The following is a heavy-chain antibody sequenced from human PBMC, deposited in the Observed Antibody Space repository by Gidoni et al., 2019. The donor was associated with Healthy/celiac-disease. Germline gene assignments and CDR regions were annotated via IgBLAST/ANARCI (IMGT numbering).Heavy chain of an antibody. Sequence: EVQLVESGGGLVKPGGSLRLSCAASGFTVSNAWMSWVRQARGKGLVWVGRIKSKTDGGTTDYAAPVKGRFTISRDDSKNTLYLQMNSLKTEDTAVYYCTTHCSGGSCYSGYFDYWGQGTLVTVSS. CDR1: GFTVSNAW. CDR2: IKSKTDGGTT. CDR3: TTHCSGGSCYSGYFDY. J-gene: IGHJ4*02. V-gene: IGHV3-15*01. D-gene: IGHD2-15*01.